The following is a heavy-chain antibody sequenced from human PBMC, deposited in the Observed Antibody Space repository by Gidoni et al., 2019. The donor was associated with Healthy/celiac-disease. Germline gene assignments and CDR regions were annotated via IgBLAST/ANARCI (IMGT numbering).Heavy chain of an antibody. V-gene: IGHV2-5*02. Sequence: QITLKESGPTLVKPTQTLTLTCTCSGFSLSTSGVGVGWIRQPPGKALEWLALIYWDDDKRYSPSLKSRLTITKDTSKNQVVLTMTNMDPVDTATYYCAHRLGLRYFDWFDYWGQGTLVTVSS. CDR2: IYWDDDK. CDR1: GFSLSTSGVG. D-gene: IGHD3-9*01. CDR3: AHRLGLRYFDWFDY. J-gene: IGHJ4*02.